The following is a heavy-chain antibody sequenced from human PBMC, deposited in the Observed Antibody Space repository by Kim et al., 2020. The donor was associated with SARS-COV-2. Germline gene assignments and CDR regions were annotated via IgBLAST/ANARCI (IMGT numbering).Heavy chain of an antibody. CDR2: IWYDGSNK. V-gene: IGHV3-33*06. CDR3: AKDTYYGSGSYWGMDV. D-gene: IGHD3-10*01. J-gene: IGHJ6*02. CDR1: GFTFSSYA. Sequence: GGSLRLSCAASGFTFSSYAMHWVRQAPGKGLEWVAVIWYDGSNKYYADSVKGRFTISRDNSKNTLYLQMNSLRAEDTAVYYCAKDTYYGSGSYWGMDVWGQGTTVTVSS.